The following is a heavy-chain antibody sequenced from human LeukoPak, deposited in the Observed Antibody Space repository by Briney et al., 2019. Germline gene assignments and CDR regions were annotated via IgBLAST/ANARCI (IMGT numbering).Heavy chain of an antibody. J-gene: IGHJ4*02. CDR1: GGSISSSSYY. D-gene: IGHD3-22*01. CDR3: ARTYDSSGYYSKYYFDY. V-gene: IGHV4-39*07. CDR2: IYYSGST. Sequence: SETLSLTCTVSGGSISSSSYYWGWIRQPPGKGLEWIGSIYYSGSTYYNPSLKSRVTISVDTSKNQFSLKLSSVTAADTAVYYCARTYDSSGYYSKYYFDYWGQGTLVTVSS.